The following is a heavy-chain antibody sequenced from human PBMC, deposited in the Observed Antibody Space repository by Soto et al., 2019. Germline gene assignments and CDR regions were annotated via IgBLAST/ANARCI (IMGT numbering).Heavy chain of an antibody. CDR1: GSICSSYE. Sequence: PGGSLRLSCAASGSICSSYEMSWVRQAPGKGMEWVSTILVDGRTFYVDYVKGRFTISRDSSQNTVYQQMNSLTAGDTALYYCAKATATGGGAFDICGQGTMVTVSS. CDR2: ILVDGRT. D-gene: IGHD2-8*02. V-gene: IGHV3-23*01. CDR3: AKATATGGGAFDI. J-gene: IGHJ3*02.